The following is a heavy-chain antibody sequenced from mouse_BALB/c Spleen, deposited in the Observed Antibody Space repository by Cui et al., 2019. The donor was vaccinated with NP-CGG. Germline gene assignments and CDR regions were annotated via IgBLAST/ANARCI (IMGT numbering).Heavy chain of an antibody. D-gene: IGHD1-1*01. J-gene: IGHJ2*01. Sequence: QVQLQQPGAELVQPVASANPSCKASGYTFTSYWMHWVKQRPGRGLEWIGRIDPNSGGTKYNEKFKSKATLTVDKPSSTAYMQLSSLTSEDSAVYYCARYDYYGSSYFDYWGQGTTLTVSS. V-gene: IGHV1-72*01. CDR2: IDPNSGGT. CDR3: ARYDYYGSSYFDY. CDR1: GYTFTSYW.